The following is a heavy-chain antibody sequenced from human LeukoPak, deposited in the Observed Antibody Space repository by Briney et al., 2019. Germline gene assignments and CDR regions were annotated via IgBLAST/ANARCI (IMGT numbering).Heavy chain of an antibody. CDR2: ISSSGSTI. CDR1: GFTFCDYY. CDR3: ARASDSSGYYY. D-gene: IGHD3-22*01. Sequence: GGSLRLSCAASGFTFCDYYMSWIRQAPGKGLEWVSYISSSGSTIYYADSVKGRFTISRDNAKNPLYLQMNSLRAEDTAVYYCARASDSSGYYYWGQGTLVTVSS. V-gene: IGHV3-11*01. J-gene: IGHJ4*02.